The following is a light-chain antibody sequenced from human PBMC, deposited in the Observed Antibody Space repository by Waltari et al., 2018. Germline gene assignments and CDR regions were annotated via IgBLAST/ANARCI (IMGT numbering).Light chain of an antibody. CDR3: QQYYSSPLT. V-gene: IGKV4-1*01. J-gene: IGKJ4*02. Sequence: DIVMTQSPDSLAVSLCERATINCKSSQNLLASANNKNYLGWYQHKPRQPPKLLVYWASTRISGVPDRFSGSGSGEDFTLSISSLEGEDVAVYYCQQYYSSPLTFGGGTKVEIK. CDR2: WAS. CDR1: QNLLASANNKNY.